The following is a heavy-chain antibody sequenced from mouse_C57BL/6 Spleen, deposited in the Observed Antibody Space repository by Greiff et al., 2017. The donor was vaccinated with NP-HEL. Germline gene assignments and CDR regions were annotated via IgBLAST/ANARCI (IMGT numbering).Heavy chain of an antibody. J-gene: IGHJ4*01. V-gene: IGHV5-16*01. Sequence: EVKVVESEGGLVQPGSSMKLSCTASGFTFSDYYMAWVRQVPEKGLEWVANINYDGSSTYYLDSLKSRFIIPRDNAKNSLYRQMSSLKSEDTATYYCARVVYAMDYWGQGTSVTVSS. CDR3: ARVVYAMDY. CDR1: GFTFSDYY. CDR2: INYDGSST.